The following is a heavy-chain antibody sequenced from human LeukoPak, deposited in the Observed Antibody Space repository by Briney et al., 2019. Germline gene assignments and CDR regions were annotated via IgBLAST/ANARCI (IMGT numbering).Heavy chain of an antibody. CDR2: IYNDGTT. V-gene: IGHV3-53*01. CDR1: GFTPITSF. Sequence: GGSLRLSCAASGFTPITSFMSWVRQAPGKGLEWISVIYNDGTTYYADSVKGRFTISRDNPKNTLYLQMNTLRAEDTAVYYCTKTGGPWDWGQGTLVTVSS. J-gene: IGHJ4*02. CDR3: TKTGGPWD. D-gene: IGHD7-27*01.